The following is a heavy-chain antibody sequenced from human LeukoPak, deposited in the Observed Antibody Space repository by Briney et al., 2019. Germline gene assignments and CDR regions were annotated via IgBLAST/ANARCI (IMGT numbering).Heavy chain of an antibody. CDR2: ISYDGSNK. Sequence: PGGSLRLSCAASGFTFSSYGMHWVRQAPGKGLEWVAVISYDGSNKYYADSVKGRITISRDNSKNTLYLQMNSLRAEDTAVYYCAKVAGYGDEYYFDYWGQGTLVTVSS. CDR1: GFTFSSYG. D-gene: IGHD4-17*01. J-gene: IGHJ4*02. CDR3: AKVAGYGDEYYFDY. V-gene: IGHV3-30*18.